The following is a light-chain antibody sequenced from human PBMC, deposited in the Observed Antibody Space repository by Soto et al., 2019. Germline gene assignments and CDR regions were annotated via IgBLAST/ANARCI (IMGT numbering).Light chain of an antibody. CDR1: QDIKNY. Sequence: DLQMTQSPPSLSASVGDRVTITCQASQDIKNYLNWYQQKPGKAPNLLIYDASNLKTGVPSRFSGSGSGTHFTFTISSLQPEDIATYYCQHYDHLPPLSFGGGTKVEIK. J-gene: IGKJ4*01. CDR3: QHYDHLPPLS. V-gene: IGKV1-33*01. CDR2: DAS.